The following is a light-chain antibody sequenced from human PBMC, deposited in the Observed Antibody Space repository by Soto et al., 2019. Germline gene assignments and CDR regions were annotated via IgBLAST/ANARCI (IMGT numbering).Light chain of an antibody. Sequence: DIVMTQSPLSLAVIPGEAASISCRSSQSLQHKNGNNYFNWYLQKPGQSPQVLIYMGSKRASGFPDRFSGSGSGTYFTLKISRVEAEDAGVYYCMQALQTPRTFGQGTKVEIK. CDR2: MGS. CDR3: MQALQTPRT. J-gene: IGKJ1*01. V-gene: IGKV2-28*01. CDR1: QSLQHKNGNNY.